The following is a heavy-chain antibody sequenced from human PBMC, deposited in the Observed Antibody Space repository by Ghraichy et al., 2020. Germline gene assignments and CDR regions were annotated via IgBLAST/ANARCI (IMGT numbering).Heavy chain of an antibody. CDR2: INPNSGGA. CDR1: GYTFIGYY. CDR3: ARCLRQGDY. V-gene: IGHV1-2*02. J-gene: IGHJ4*02. Sequence: ASVKVSCKASGYTFIGYYMQWVRQAPGQGLEWMGWINPNSGGANYAQNFQGRVTMTRDTSISTAYMELSSLTSDDTAVYYCARCLRQGDYWGQGTLVTVSS.